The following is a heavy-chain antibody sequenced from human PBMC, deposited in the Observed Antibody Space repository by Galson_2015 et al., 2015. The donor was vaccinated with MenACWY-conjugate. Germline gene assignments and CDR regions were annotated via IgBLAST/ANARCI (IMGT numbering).Heavy chain of an antibody. CDR1: GFTFSNYA. CDR2: ISYAGSNK. V-gene: IGHV3-30-3*01. Sequence: SLRLSCAASGFTFSNYAMHWVRQAPGKGLEWVAVISYAGSNKYYADSVKGRFTISRDNSKNTLYLQMNSLRGEDTAVYYCARDPVGSGWYYFDYWGQGTLVTVSS. CDR3: ARDPVGSGWYYFDY. J-gene: IGHJ4*02. D-gene: IGHD6-19*01.